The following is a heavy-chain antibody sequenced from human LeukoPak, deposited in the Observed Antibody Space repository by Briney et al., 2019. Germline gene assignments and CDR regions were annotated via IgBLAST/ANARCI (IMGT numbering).Heavy chain of an antibody. CDR2: IYYNGRN. CDR3: ARHGYSGYDHLT. CDR1: GGSMSSEY. J-gene: IGHJ4*02. D-gene: IGHD5-12*01. Sequence: PSETLSLTCTVSGGSMSSEYWSWVRQPPGKGLEWVGYIYYNGRNSYNPSLESRVTISLDTSKNQFSLNLRSATAAATAVYYCARHGYSGYDHLTWGQGTLVTVSS. V-gene: IGHV4-59*08.